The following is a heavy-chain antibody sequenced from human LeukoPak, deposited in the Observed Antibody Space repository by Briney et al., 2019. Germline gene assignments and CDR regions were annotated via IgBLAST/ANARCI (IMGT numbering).Heavy chain of an antibody. V-gene: IGHV4-39*02. J-gene: IGHJ5*02. CDR3: ARDPVSAAKGSGWFDP. D-gene: IGHD6-13*01. CDR1: GGSISSSSYY. CDR2: VSYSGST. Sequence: SETLSLTCPVSGGSISSSSYYWGWIRQPPGKGLEWIGSVSYSGSTYYNPSLKSRVTISVDTSKNQFSLKLSSVTAADTAVYYCARDPVSAAKGSGWFDPWGQGTLVTVFS.